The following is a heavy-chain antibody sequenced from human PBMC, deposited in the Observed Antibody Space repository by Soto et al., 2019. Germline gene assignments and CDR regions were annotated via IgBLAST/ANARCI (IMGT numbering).Heavy chain of an antibody. Sequence: EVQLVETGGGLIQPGGSLRLSCAASGFTVSSNYMSWVRQAPGKGLEWVSVIYSGGSTYYADSVKGRFTISRDNSKNTQYLQMNSLRAEDTAVYYCAREICSGGSCYLRYFDYWGQGTLVTVSS. CDR3: AREICSGGSCYLRYFDY. CDR1: GFTVSSNY. J-gene: IGHJ4*02. V-gene: IGHV3-53*02. D-gene: IGHD2-15*01. CDR2: IYSGGST.